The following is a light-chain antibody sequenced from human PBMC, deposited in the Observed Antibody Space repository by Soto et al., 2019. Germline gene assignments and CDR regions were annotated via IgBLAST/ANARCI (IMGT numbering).Light chain of an antibody. CDR2: EVS. J-gene: IGLJ2*01. CDR3: SSYAGSNNFVV. V-gene: IGLV2-8*01. CDR1: SSDVGGYNY. Sequence: HSVLTQPPSASGSPGQSVTISCTGTSSDVGGYNYVSWYQQHPGKAPKLMIYEVSKRPTGVPDRFSGSKSGKTASLTVSGLQAEDEADYYCSSYAGSNNFVVFGGGTKVTVL.